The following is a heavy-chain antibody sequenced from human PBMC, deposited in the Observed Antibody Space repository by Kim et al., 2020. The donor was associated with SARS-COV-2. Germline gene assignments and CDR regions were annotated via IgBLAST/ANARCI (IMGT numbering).Heavy chain of an antibody. D-gene: IGHD6-13*01. V-gene: IGHV4-30-2*04. CDR3: ARDSAAGTDWFDP. J-gene: IGHJ5*02. Sequence: STPPLKSRVTTSVDTSKSQFSRKLSSVTAADTAVYYCARDSAAGTDWFDPWGQGTLVTVSS.